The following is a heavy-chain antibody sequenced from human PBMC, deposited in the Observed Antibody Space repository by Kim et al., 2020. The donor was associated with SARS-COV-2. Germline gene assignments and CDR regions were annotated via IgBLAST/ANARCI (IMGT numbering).Heavy chain of an antibody. D-gene: IGHD3-10*01. CDR2: INPNSGGT. Sequence: ASVKVSCKASGYTFTGYYMHWVRQAPGQGLEWMGWINPNSGGTNYAQKFQGRVTMTRDTSISTAYMELSRLRSDDTAVYYCARVTSRSERSCFDYWGQGTLVTVSS. V-gene: IGHV1-2*02. J-gene: IGHJ4*02. CDR3: ARVTSRSERSCFDY. CDR1: GYTFTGYY.